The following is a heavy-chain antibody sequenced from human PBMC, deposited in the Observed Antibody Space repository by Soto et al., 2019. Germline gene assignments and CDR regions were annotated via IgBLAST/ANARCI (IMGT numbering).Heavy chain of an antibody. D-gene: IGHD3-3*01. CDR1: GFTFSSYA. CDR3: AKVLTYDFWSGYYSPDLGYYYMDV. V-gene: IGHV3-23*01. Sequence: PGGSLRLSCAASGFTFSSYAMSWVRQAPGKGLEWVSAISGSGGSTYYADSVKGRFTISRDNSKNTLYLQMNSLRAEDTAVYYCAKVLTYDFWSGYYSPDLGYYYMDVWGKGTTVTVSS. CDR2: ISGSGGST. J-gene: IGHJ6*03.